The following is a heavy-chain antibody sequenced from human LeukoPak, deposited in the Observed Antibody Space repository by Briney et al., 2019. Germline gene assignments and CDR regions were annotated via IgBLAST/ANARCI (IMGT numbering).Heavy chain of an antibody. D-gene: IGHD5-24*01. CDR3: ARVLDGYNSGGLPVNY. CDR2: ISSSSSYI. J-gene: IGHJ4*02. V-gene: IGHV3-21*01. CDR1: GFTFSSYS. Sequence: PGGSLRLSCAASGFTFSSYSMNWVRQAPGKGLEWVSSISSSSSYIYYADSVKGRFTISRDNSKNTLYLQMNSLRAEDTAVYYCARVLDGYNSGGLPVNYWGQGTLVTVSS.